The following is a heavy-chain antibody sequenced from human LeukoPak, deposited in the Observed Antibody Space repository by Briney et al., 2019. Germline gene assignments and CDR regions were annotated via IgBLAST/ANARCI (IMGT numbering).Heavy chain of an antibody. D-gene: IGHD4-17*01. CDR3: ARRRVRGTVTTYFDY. J-gene: IGHJ4*02. CDR2: INHSGST. CDR1: SGSISTSNYY. V-gene: IGHV4-39*07. Sequence: SETLSLTCTVSSGSISTSNYYWSWIRQPPGKGLEWIGEINHSGSTNYNPSLKSRVTISVDTSKNQFSLKLSSVTAADTAVYYCARRRVRGTVTTYFDYWGQGTLVTVSS.